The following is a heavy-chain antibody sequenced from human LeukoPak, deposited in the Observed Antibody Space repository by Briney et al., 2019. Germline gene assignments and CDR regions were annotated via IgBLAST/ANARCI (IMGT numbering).Heavy chain of an antibody. D-gene: IGHD1-14*01. CDR3: AKVSSRNRDY. Sequence: GGSLRLSCAASGLTFSSYDMSWVRQAPGKGLGWVSGISGSGGNTYYTDSVKGRFTISRDNSNNTLYLQMNSLRAEDTAVYYCAKVSSRNRDYWGQGTLVTVSS. CDR2: ISGSGGNT. J-gene: IGHJ4*02. V-gene: IGHV3-23*01. CDR1: GLTFSSYD.